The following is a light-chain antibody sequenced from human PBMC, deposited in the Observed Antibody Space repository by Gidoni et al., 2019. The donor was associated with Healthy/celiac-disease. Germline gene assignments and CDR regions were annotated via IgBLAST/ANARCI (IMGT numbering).Light chain of an antibody. CDR2: DAS. V-gene: IGKV1-33*01. CDR1: QDISNY. J-gene: IGKJ4*01. Sequence: DSQRTESPSSLSASVGDRDTITCQASQDISNYLNWYQQKPGKAPTLLIYDASTVETGVPSRFSGSGSWTDFTFTISSLQPADIATYYCQQYYNLPSLTFGGGTKVEIK. CDR3: QQYYNLPSLT.